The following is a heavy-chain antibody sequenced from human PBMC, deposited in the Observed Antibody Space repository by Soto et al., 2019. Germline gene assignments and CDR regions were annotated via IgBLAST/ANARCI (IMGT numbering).Heavy chain of an antibody. CDR2: MNPNSGHT. D-gene: IGHD2-2*01. J-gene: IGHJ5*02. CDR1: GYTFTSHD. V-gene: IGHV1-8*01. CDR3: ASDMSTT. Sequence: QVQLVQSGAEGKKPGASVKVSCKASGYTFTSHDINWMRQTTGQGLEWMGWMNPNSGHTNSAQKFQVRVTMTRDTSINTAYMELTNLRSEDTAIYYCASDMSTTWGQGTLVTVSS.